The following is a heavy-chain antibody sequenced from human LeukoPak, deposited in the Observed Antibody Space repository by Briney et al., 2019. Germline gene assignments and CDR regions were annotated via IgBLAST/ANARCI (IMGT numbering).Heavy chain of an antibody. V-gene: IGHV3-7*03. CDR1: GFTFSNYW. CDR3: ARGGGLDV. D-gene: IGHD3-16*01. J-gene: IGHJ6*02. Sequence: GGSPRLSCAASGFTFSNYWMNWARQAPGKGLEWVASINHNGNVNYYVDSVKGRFTISRDNAKNSLYLQMSNLRAEDTAVYFCARGGGLDVWGQGATVTVS. CDR2: INHNGNVN.